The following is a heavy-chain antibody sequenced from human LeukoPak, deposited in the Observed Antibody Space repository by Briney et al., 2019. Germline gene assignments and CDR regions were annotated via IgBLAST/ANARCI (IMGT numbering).Heavy chain of an antibody. Sequence: GGSLRLSCAASGFTFSSYGMSWVRQAPGKGLEWVSAISGSGGSTYYADSVKGRFTISRDNSKNMLYPQMNSLRAEDTAVYYCAKGMGDYDILTGYYYYYYYMDVWGKGTTVTISS. D-gene: IGHD3-9*01. CDR2: ISGSGGST. V-gene: IGHV3-23*01. J-gene: IGHJ6*03. CDR1: GFTFSSYG. CDR3: AKGMGDYDILTGYYYYYYYMDV.